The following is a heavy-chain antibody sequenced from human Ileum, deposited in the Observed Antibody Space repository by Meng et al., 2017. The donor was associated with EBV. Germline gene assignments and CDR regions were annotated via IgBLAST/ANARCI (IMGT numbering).Heavy chain of an antibody. CDR3: ARDPTGGEDHQRV. D-gene: IGHD1-14*01. J-gene: IGHJ4*02. CDR2: IYHSGIT. Sequence: VRLAVSGPGMVKPSGSLCLTCAVSGGSNSSSNWWSWVRQPPGKVLEWIGKIYHSGITVYNPSLKSRVTMSVANSKNQFSLKLDSMTAAETAVYYCARDPTGGEDHQRVWGQGTLVTVSS. V-gene: IGHV4-4*02. CDR1: GGSNSSSNW.